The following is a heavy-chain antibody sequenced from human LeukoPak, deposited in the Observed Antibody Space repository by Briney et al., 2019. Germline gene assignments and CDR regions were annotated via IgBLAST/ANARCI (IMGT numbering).Heavy chain of an antibody. V-gene: IGHV5-51*01. CDR2: VDARDSKT. Sequence: GESLKISCEGSAYNLGNYWIAWVRQMPGQGLEWMGIVDARDSKTYYSPSFEGQVTISVDKSISTAFLQLNSLKASDTAMYYCARRALISTSGYQHIDYWGQGTLVTVSS. CDR1: AYNLGNYW. CDR3: ARRALISTSGYQHIDY. D-gene: IGHD6-25*01. J-gene: IGHJ4*02.